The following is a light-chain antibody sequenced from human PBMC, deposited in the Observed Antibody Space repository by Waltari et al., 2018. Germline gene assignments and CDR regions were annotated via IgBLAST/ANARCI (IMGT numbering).Light chain of an antibody. J-gene: IGKJ2*01. CDR1: QSVSSNY. CDR3: QQYGRSPYT. Sequence: EIVLTQSPGTLSLSPGERATLSCRASQSVSSNYLAWYQQKPGQAPRLLIYDASSRATGIPDGFSGSGSGTDFTLTISRLEPEDFVVYYCQQYGRSPYTFGQGTKLEIK. CDR2: DAS. V-gene: IGKV3-20*01.